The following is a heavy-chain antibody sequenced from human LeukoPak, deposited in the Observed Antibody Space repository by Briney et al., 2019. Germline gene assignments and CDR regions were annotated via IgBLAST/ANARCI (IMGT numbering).Heavy chain of an antibody. CDR3: ARGQYFFDY. CDR1: GYSFASYS. V-gene: IGHV1-18*01. CDR2: ISANNRNT. J-gene: IGHJ4*02. Sequence: ASVKVSCKASGYSFASYSISWVLQAPGQGLEWMGCISANNRNTNFAQKLHGRVTMSTDTSTSTSYMELRSLSSDDTAVYYCARGQYFFDYWGQGTLVTVSS.